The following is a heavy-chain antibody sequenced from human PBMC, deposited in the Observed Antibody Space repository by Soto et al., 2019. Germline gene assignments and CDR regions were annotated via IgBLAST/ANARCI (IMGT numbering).Heavy chain of an antibody. Sequence: ASVKVSCKASGYTFTSYDFSWVRQAPGQGLEWMGWISTYSGNTNYAQNFQGRVTMTTDTSMSTAYMELSRLRSDDTAVYYCARDGITGTGNDAFDIWGQGTMVTVSS. CDR1: GYTFTSYD. J-gene: IGHJ3*02. V-gene: IGHV1-18*01. CDR3: ARDGITGTGNDAFDI. D-gene: IGHD1-20*01. CDR2: ISTYSGNT.